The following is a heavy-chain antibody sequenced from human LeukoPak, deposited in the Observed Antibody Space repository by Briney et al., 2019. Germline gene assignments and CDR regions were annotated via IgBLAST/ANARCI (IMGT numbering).Heavy chain of an antibody. J-gene: IGHJ4*02. D-gene: IGHD3-3*01. CDR2: IWYDGSNK. CDR3: AKVEGSGYFDY. Sequence: GGSLRLSCAAAGFTFSSYGRHWVRQAPGKGLEWGAVIWYDGSNKYYADSVKGRFTISRDNSKNTLYLQMNSLRAEDTAVYYCAKVEGSGYFDYWGQGTLVTVSS. CDR1: GFTFSSYG. V-gene: IGHV3-33*06.